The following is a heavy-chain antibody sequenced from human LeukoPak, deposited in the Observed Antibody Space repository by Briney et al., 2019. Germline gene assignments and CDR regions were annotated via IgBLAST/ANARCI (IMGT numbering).Heavy chain of an antibody. D-gene: IGHD2-2*01. CDR3: ARVPAGGVFYYYYGMDV. CDR2: IYYSGST. Sequence: SETLSLTCTVSGGSISSYYLSWIRQPPGKGLEWIGYIYYSGSTNYNPSLKSRVTISVDTSKNQFSLKLSSVTAADTAVYYCARVPAGGVFYYYYGMDVWGQGTTVTVSS. J-gene: IGHJ6*02. CDR1: GGSISSYY. V-gene: IGHV4-59*01.